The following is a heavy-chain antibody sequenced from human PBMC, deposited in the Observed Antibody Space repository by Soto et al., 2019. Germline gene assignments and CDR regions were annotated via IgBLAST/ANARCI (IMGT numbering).Heavy chain of an antibody. J-gene: IGHJ4*02. V-gene: IGHV1-18*01. D-gene: IGHD3-3*01. CDR1: GYTFTSYG. CDR3: ARDSSDFWSGYPYFDY. Sequence: GASVKVSCKASGYTFTSYGISWVRQAPGQGLEWMGWISAYNGNTNYAQKLQGRVTMTTDTSTSTAYMELRSLRSDDTAVYYCARDSSDFWSGYPYFDYWGQGTLVTVSS. CDR2: ISAYNGNT.